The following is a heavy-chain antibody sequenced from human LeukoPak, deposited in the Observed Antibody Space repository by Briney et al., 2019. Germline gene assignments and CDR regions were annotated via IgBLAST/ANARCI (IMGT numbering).Heavy chain of an antibody. J-gene: IGHJ5*02. CDR2: IYYSGST. D-gene: IGHD6-25*01. Sequence: GSLRLSCAASGFTFSSYWMHWIRQPPGKGLEWIGYIYYSGSTNYNPSLKSRVTISVDTSKNQFSLKLSSVTAADTAVYYCARDLSASRWFDPWGQGTLVTVSS. V-gene: IGHV4-59*01. CDR3: ARDLSASRWFDP. CDR1: GFTFSSYW.